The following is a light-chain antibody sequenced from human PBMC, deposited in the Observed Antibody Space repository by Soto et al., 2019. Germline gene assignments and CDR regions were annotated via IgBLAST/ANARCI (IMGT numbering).Light chain of an antibody. J-gene: IGKJ2*01. CDR2: GAS. CDR1: QSVGSSY. V-gene: IGKV3-20*01. Sequence: EIVVTQSPGTLSLSPGERATLSCRASQSVGSSYLAWYQQKPGQAPRLLIYGASSRATGIPDRFSGSGSVTDFTLTISRLDPEDFAVYYCQQYGSSPYTFGQGTKLEIK. CDR3: QQYGSSPYT.